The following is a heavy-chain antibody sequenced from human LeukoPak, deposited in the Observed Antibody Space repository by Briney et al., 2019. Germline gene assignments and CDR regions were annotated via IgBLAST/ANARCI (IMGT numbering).Heavy chain of an antibody. CDR1: GGSISSYY. V-gene: IGHV4-4*07. D-gene: IGHD6-6*01. CDR3: ARGAIAALRWDDAFDL. CDR2: IYTSGST. Sequence: SETLSLTCTVSGGSISSYYWSWIRQPAGKGLEWIGRIYTSGSTNYNPSLKSRVTMSVDTSKNQFSLKLSSVTAADTDVYYCARGAIAALRWDDAFDLWGQGXMVXVSS. J-gene: IGHJ3*01.